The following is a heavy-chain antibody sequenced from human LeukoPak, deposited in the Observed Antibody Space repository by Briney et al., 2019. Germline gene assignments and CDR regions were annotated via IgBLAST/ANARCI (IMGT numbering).Heavy chain of an antibody. V-gene: IGHV3-33*01. CDR3: AREKIAAAGRAYYFDY. J-gene: IGHJ4*02. CDR1: GFTFSSYG. Sequence: GGSLRLSCAASGFTFSSYGMHWVRQAPGKGLEWVAVIWYDGSNKYYADSVKGRFTISRDNSKNALYLQMNSLRAEDTAVYYCAREKIAAAGRAYYFDYWGQGTLVTVSS. D-gene: IGHD6-13*01. CDR2: IWYDGSNK.